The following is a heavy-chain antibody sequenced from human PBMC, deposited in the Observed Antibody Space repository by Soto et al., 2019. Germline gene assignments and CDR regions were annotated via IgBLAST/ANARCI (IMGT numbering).Heavy chain of an antibody. J-gene: IGHJ4*02. CDR3: ARGGHVVVVTAALDY. V-gene: IGHV1-46*01. D-gene: IGHD2-21*02. CDR2: VNPSGGHT. CDR1: GDTFTDYY. Sequence: QVQLVQSGAEVKKPGASVKVSCKASGDTFTDYYIHWVRQAPGQGLEWMGTVNPSGGHTTYAQHFLGRMTMTRDTSPSTLSRELTSLTSEDTAVYYCARGGHVVVVTAALDYWGQGTLVTVSS.